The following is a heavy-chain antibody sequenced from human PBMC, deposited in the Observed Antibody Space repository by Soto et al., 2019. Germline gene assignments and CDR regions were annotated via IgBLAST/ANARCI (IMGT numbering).Heavy chain of an antibody. D-gene: IGHD2-21*01. J-gene: IGHJ6*02. V-gene: IGHV2-5*02. CDR3: AHKGGGCAGMDV. Sequence: QITLKESGPTLVKPTQTLTLTCIFSGFSVSTGGVGVAWIRQPPGKALEWLALIYWDDDKRYSPFLQSRVTITKDTSKNQVVLTMTNMDPVDTATYYCAHKGGGCAGMDVWGQGTTVTVSS. CDR1: GFSVSTGGVG. CDR2: IYWDDDK.